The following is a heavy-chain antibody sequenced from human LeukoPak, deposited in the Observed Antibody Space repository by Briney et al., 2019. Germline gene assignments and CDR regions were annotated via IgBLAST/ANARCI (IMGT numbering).Heavy chain of an antibody. V-gene: IGHV1-18*01. CDR3: ASYFGIAAAGRERYGMDV. CDR2: ISAYNGNT. Sequence: ASVKVSCKASGYTFTSYGISWVRQAPGQGLEWMRWISAYNGNTNYAQKLQGRVTMTTDTSTSTSNMALRSLRSDLRAEDTAASYFGIAAAGRERYGMDVWGQGTTVTVSS. CDR1: GYTFTSYG. J-gene: IGHJ6*02. D-gene: IGHD6-13*01.